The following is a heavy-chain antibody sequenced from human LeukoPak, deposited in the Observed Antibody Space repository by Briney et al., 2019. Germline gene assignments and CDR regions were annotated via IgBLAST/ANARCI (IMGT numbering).Heavy chain of an antibody. V-gene: IGHV4-59*08. CDR3: ARRLSSGYDYENAFDI. CDR2: MYDRGTT. D-gene: IGHD5-12*01. Sequence: KSSETLSLTCSVSGGSISSYYWSWIRQPPGKGLEWIGYMYDRGTTKYNPSLKSRVTISVDTSKSQFSLKLRSVTAADTAFYYCARRLSSGYDYENAFDIWGQGTIVTVSS. J-gene: IGHJ3*02. CDR1: GGSISSYY.